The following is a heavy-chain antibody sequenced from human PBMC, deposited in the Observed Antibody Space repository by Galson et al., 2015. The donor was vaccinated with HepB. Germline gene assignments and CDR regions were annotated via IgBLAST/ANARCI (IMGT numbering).Heavy chain of an antibody. CDR2: IIPIFGTA. V-gene: IGHV1-69*01. Sequence: SCKASGGTFSSYAISWVRQAPGQGLEWMGGIIPIFGTANYAQKFQGRVTITADESTSTAYMELSSLRSEDTAVYYCASQTKQLVRYLNYYYMDVWGKGTTVTVSS. CDR3: ASQTKQLVRYLNYYYMDV. CDR1: GGTFSSYA. D-gene: IGHD6-6*01. J-gene: IGHJ6*03.